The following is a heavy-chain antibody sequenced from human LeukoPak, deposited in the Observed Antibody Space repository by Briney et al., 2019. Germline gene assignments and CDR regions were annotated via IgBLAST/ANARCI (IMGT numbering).Heavy chain of an antibody. J-gene: IGHJ4*02. CDR1: GFTFSNYW. V-gene: IGHV3-7*03. CDR3: ARALSG. CDR2: IKQDGSEK. Sequence: QAGGSLRLSCAASGFTFSNYWMHWVRQAPGKGLEWVANIKQDGSEKYYVGSVKGRFSISRDNAKNSVYLQMNSPRAEDTAVYYCARALSGWGQGTLVTVSS. D-gene: IGHD3-3*01.